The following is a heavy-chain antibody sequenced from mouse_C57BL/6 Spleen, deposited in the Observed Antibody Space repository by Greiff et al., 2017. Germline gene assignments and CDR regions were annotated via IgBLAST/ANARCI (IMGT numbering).Heavy chain of an antibody. CDR3: ARFRTQSYFDV. J-gene: IGHJ1*03. CDR1: GYTFISYW. CDR2: IDPSDSYT. Sequence: VQLQQPGAELVMPGASVKLSCKASGYTFISYWMHWVKQRPGQGLEWIGEIDPSDSYTNYNQKFKGKSTLTVDKSSSTAYMQLSSLTSEDSAVYYCARFRTQSYFDVWGTGTTVTVSS. V-gene: IGHV1-69*01.